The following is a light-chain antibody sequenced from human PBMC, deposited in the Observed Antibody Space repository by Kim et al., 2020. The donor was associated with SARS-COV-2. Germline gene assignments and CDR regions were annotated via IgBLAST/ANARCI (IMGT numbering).Light chain of an antibody. J-gene: IGKJ1*01. CDR1: QNVSIY. CDR2: DAS. Sequence: EIVLTQSPATLSLSPGERATLSCRASQNVSIYLAWYQQKPGQAPRLLIYDASNRATGIPARFIGSGSGTDFTLTISSLEPEDFAVYYCQQRFNWPRTFGQGTKVDIK. CDR3: QQRFNWPRT. V-gene: IGKV3-11*01.